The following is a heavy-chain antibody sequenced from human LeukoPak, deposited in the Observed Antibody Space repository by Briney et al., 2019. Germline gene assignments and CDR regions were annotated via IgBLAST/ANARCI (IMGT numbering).Heavy chain of an antibody. CDR1: GGSISSYY. CDR3: ARQRRAAAGSYYYGMDV. Sequence: SETLSLTCTVSGGSISSYYWSWIRQPPGKGLEWIGYIYYSGSTNYNPSLKSRVTISVDTSKNQFSLKLSSVTAADTAVYYCARQRRAAAGSYYYGMDVWGQGITVTVSS. D-gene: IGHD6-13*01. V-gene: IGHV4-59*01. J-gene: IGHJ6*02. CDR2: IYYSGST.